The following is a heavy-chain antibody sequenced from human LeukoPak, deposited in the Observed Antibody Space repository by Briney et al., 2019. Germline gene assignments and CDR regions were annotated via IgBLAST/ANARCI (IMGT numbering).Heavy chain of an antibody. CDR3: ARVGVGAKAAAFDI. D-gene: IGHD1-26*01. Sequence: SETLSLTCAVYGGSFSGYYWSWIRQPPGKGLEWIGYIYYSGSTNYNPSLKSRVTISVDTSKNQFSLKLSSVTAADTAVYYCARVGVGAKAAAFDIWGQGTMVTVSS. V-gene: IGHV4-59*01. CDR2: IYYSGST. CDR1: GGSFSGYY. J-gene: IGHJ3*02.